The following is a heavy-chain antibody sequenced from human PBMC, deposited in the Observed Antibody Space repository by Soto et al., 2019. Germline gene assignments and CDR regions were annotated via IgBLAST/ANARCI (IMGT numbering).Heavy chain of an antibody. CDR2: INPSGGST. CDR3: AREYYDSSGYYRPYDY. J-gene: IGHJ4*02. CDR1: GYTFTSYY. Sequence: GASVKVSCKASGYTFTSYYMHCVRQAPGQGLEWMGIINPSGGSTSYAQKFQGRVTMTRDTSTSTVYMELSSLRSEDTAVYYCAREYYDSSGYYRPYDYWGQGTLVTVSS. V-gene: IGHV1-46*01. D-gene: IGHD3-22*01.